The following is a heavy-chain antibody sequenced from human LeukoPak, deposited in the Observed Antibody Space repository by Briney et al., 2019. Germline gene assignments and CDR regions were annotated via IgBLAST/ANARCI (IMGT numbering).Heavy chain of an antibody. J-gene: IGHJ4*02. CDR1: GFTFNSYA. D-gene: IGHD3-22*01. CDR3: AKASYYYDSSGYYPGFVDY. Sequence: GGSLRLSCAASGFTFNSYAMSWVHQAPGKGLEGVSAISGSGGSTYYADSVKGRFTISRDNSKNTLYLQMNSLRAEDTAVYYCAKASYYYDSSGYYPGFVDYWGQGTLVTVSS. CDR2: ISGSGGST. V-gene: IGHV3-23*01.